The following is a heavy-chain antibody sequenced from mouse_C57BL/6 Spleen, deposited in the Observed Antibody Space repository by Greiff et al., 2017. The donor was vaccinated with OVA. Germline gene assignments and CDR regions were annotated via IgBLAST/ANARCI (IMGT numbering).Heavy chain of an antibody. CDR3: GRTDWGFAY. CDR2: INPNNGGT. J-gene: IGHJ3*01. Sequence: EVQLQQSGPELVKPGASVKISCKASGYTFTDYYMNWVKQSHGKSLEWIGDINPNNGGTSYNQKFKGKATLTVDKSSSTAYLELRSLPSEDSAVYYCGRTDWGFAYWGQGTLVTVSA. D-gene: IGHD4-1*01. CDR1: GYTFTDYY. V-gene: IGHV1-26*01.